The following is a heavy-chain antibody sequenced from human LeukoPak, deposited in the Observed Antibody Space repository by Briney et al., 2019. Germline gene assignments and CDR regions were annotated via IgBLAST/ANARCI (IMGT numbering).Heavy chain of an antibody. D-gene: IGHD3-22*01. Sequence: PGGSLRLSCAASGFTFSNYAMRWVRQAPGKGLEWVSGISGSGDSTYYADSVKGRFTISRDNSKNTLYLQMNSLRAEDTAVYYCARDFHRRLYDSSGYYPYWGQGTLVTVSS. V-gene: IGHV3-23*01. CDR2: ISGSGDST. CDR1: GFTFSNYA. J-gene: IGHJ4*02. CDR3: ARDFHRRLYDSSGYYPY.